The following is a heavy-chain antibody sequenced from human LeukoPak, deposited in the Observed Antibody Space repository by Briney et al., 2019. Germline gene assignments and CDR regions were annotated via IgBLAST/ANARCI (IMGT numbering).Heavy chain of an antibody. CDR2: IRYDGSNK. D-gene: IGHD6-13*01. J-gene: IGHJ5*02. CDR1: GFTFSSYG. Sequence: GGSLRLSRAASGFTFSSYGMHWVRQAPGKGLEWVAFIRYDGSNKYYADSVKGRFTISRDNSKNTLYLQMNSLRAEDTAVYYCAKDGQQLVGLLGWFDPWGQGTLVTVSS. CDR3: AKDGQQLVGLLGWFDP. V-gene: IGHV3-30*02.